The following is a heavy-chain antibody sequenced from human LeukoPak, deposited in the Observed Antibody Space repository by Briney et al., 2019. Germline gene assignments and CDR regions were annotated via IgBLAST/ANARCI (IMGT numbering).Heavy chain of an antibody. CDR2: IYYSGST. CDR1: GGSISSSSYY. J-gene: IGHJ4*02. D-gene: IGHD3-3*01. V-gene: IGHV4-39*01. CDR3: ARLYDFWSGYLDY. Sequence: SETLSLTCTVSGGSISSSSYYWGWIRQPPGKGLEWIGSIYYSGSTYYNPSLKSRVTISVDTSKNQFSLKLSSVTAADTAVYYCARLYDFWSGYLDYWGQGTLVTVSS.